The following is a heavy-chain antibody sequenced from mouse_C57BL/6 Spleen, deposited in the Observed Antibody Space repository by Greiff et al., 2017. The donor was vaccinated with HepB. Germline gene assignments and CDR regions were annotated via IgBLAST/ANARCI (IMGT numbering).Heavy chain of an antibody. CDR3: ARGGYGNSPY. D-gene: IGHD2-1*01. CDR2: IYPSDSET. V-gene: IGHV1-61*01. J-gene: IGHJ3*01. CDR1: GYTFTSYW. Sequence: VQLQQPGAELVRPGSSVKLSCKASGYTFTSYWMDWVKQRPGQGLEWIGNIYPSDSETHYNQKFKDKATLTVDKSSSTAYMQLSSLTSEDSAVYYCARGGYGNSPYWGQGTLVTVSA.